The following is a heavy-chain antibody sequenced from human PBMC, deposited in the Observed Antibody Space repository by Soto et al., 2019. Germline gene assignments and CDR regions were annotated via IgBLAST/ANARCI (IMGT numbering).Heavy chain of an antibody. CDR2: IQHGGST. D-gene: IGHD3-3*01. CDR3: ARGSYTIFGVVMDV. Sequence: SETLSLTCTVSGGSISSYYWSWIRQPPGKGLEWIGYIQHGGSTYYNPSLKSRVTISVDTSKNQFSLKLSSVTAADTAVYYCARGSYTIFGVVMDVWGQGTTVTVSS. J-gene: IGHJ6*02. CDR1: GGSISSYY. V-gene: IGHV4-59*04.